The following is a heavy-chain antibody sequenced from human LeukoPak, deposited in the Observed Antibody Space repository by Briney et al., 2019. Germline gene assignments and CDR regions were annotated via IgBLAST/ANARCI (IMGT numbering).Heavy chain of an antibody. V-gene: IGHV4-59*01. CDR2: IYYSGTT. J-gene: IGHJ3*02. CDR1: GASISNYY. CDR3: ARNFAISAGSAFDI. D-gene: IGHD1-14*01. Sequence: SETLSLTCTVSGASISNYYWGWIRQSPGKGLEWIGNIYYSGTTNYNPSLKSRVTISIHTSKNQFSLKLNSVAAADTAVYYCARNFAISAGSAFDIWGRGTMVTGSS.